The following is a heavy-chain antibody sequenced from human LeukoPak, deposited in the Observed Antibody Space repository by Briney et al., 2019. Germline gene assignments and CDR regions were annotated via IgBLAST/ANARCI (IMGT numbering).Heavy chain of an antibody. J-gene: IGHJ4*02. D-gene: IGHD4-11*01. CDR3: VRGDDYIFDY. CDR2: ISHSGAT. CDR1: GGSISSSSYY. V-gene: IGHV4-39*07. Sequence: SETLSLTCTVSGGSISSSSYYWGWIRQPPGKGLEWIGEISHSGATNHNPSLKSRVTMSIDTSKNQLFLRVNSVTTADAAVYYCVRGDDYIFDYWGQGTLVTVSS.